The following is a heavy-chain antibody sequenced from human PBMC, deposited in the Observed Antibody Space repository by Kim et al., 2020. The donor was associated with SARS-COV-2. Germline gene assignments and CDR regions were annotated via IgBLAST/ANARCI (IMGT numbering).Heavy chain of an antibody. CDR2: IIPIFGTA. J-gene: IGHJ4*02. CDR1: GGTFSSYA. D-gene: IGHD1-26*01. V-gene: IGHV1-69*13. Sequence: SVKVSCKASGGTFSSYAISWVRQAPGQGLEWMGGIIPIFGTANYAQKFQGRVTITADESTSTAYMELSSLRSEDTAVYYCARGRGTYSGSYHHFDYWGQGTLVTVSS. CDR3: ARGRGTYSGSYHHFDY.